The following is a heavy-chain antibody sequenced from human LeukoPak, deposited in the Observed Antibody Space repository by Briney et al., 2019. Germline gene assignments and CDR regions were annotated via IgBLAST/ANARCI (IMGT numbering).Heavy chain of an antibody. V-gene: IGHV3-23*01. CDR2: ISGSGGST. CDR1: GFTFSSYA. Sequence: GASLRLSCAASGFTFSSYAMSWVRQAPGKGLEWVSAISGSGGSTYYADSVKGRFTISRDNSKNTLYLQMSSLRAEDTAVYYCAKSEAAAGPNWFDPWGQGTLVTVSS. D-gene: IGHD6-13*01. J-gene: IGHJ5*02. CDR3: AKSEAAAGPNWFDP.